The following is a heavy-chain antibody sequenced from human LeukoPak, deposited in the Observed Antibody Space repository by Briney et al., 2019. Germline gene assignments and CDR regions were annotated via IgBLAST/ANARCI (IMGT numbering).Heavy chain of an antibody. V-gene: IGHV1-2*02. Sequence: GASVKVSCKASGYTFSDYYVQWVRQAPGQGLEWMGWINPDSGVTNFVQKFQGRVTMTREKSISTAYMELTSLRFDDTALYYCARVSWAAGGLGYWGQGTLVTVSA. CDR1: GYTFSDYY. CDR2: INPDSGVT. D-gene: IGHD6-13*01. J-gene: IGHJ4*02. CDR3: ARVSWAAGGLGY.